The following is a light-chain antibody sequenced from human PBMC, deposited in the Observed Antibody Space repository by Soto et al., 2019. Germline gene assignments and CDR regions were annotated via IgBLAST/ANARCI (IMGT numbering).Light chain of an antibody. V-gene: IGKV1-12*01. Sequence: TQSPSTLSASVGDRVTITCRASQGVSTWLAWYQQKPGKAPNLLIYTASSLQSGVPSRFSGSGSGTDFTLPTNGLQPEDFAPYYCQQAASFPITFGQGTRLEIK. CDR3: QQAASFPIT. J-gene: IGKJ5*01. CDR1: QGVSTW. CDR2: TAS.